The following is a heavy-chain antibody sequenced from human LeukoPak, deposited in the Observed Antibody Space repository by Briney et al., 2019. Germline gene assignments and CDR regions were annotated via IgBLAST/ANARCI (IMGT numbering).Heavy chain of an antibody. Sequence: ASVKVSCKASGYTFTSYGIGWVRQAPGQGLEWMGWISAYNGNTNYAQKLQGRVTMTTDTSTSTAYMELRSLRSDDTAVYYCARVNTYYYDSSGYPDYWGQGTLVTVSS. V-gene: IGHV1-18*01. CDR1: GYTFTSYG. CDR3: ARVNTYYYDSSGYPDY. J-gene: IGHJ4*02. CDR2: ISAYNGNT. D-gene: IGHD3-22*01.